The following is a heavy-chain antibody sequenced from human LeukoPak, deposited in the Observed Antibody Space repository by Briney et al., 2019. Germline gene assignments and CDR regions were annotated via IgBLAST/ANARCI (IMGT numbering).Heavy chain of an antibody. Sequence: GASVKVSCKASGYTFTSYYMHWVRQAPGQGLEWMGIINPSGGSTSYAQKFQGRVTMTRDTSISTAYMELSRLRSDDTAVYYCARDSSFGELSLWGQGTLVTVSS. J-gene: IGHJ4*02. CDR1: GYTFTSYY. D-gene: IGHD3-10*01. CDR2: INPSGGST. CDR3: ARDSSFGELSL. V-gene: IGHV1-46*01.